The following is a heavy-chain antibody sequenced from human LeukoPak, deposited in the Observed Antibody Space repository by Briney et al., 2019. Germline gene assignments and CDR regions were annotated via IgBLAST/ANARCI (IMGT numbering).Heavy chain of an antibody. D-gene: IGHD6-13*01. Sequence: SVKVSCKASRGTFSSYAISWVRQAPGQGLEWMGGIIPIFGTANYAQKFQGRVTITADESTSTAYMELSSLRSEDTAVYYCARPGIAAAGTLSFDYWGQGALVTVSS. CDR1: RGTFSSYA. CDR2: IIPIFGTA. J-gene: IGHJ4*02. CDR3: ARPGIAAAGTLSFDY. V-gene: IGHV1-69*13.